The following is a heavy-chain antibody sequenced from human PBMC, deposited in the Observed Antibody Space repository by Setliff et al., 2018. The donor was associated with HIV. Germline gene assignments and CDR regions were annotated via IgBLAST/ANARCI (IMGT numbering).Heavy chain of an antibody. CDR1: GGAISSTSYY. J-gene: IGHJ4*02. D-gene: IGHD3-9*01. V-gene: IGHV4-39*01. CDR2: ISSSGNT. Sequence: SETLSLTCTVSGGAISSTSYYWGWIRQPPGTGLEWIGSISSSGNTYYNPSLKSRDTTSVDTPKNQSSLKLNAVTAAYTAVYYCANTIGRYFDIFDNWGQGTLVTVSS. CDR3: ANTIGRYFDIFDN.